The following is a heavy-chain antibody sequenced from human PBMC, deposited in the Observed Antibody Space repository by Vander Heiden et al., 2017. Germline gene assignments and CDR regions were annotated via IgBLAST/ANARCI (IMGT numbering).Heavy chain of an antibody. V-gene: IGHV2-5*02. CDR2: VYWDDDT. J-gene: IGHJ3*02. D-gene: IGHD3-16*01. CDR3: AQRLWSSSYDHEAIDI. CDR1: GFSSRLRGVG. Sequence: QITLKESGPTLVNPTQTPTLTYTASGFSSRLRGVGVGSIRQPPGKGLEWLAHVYWDDDTRYSPSLKSRLSITREASKDQVVLTMTSMEPVDTGTYYCAQRLWSSSYDHEAIDIWGQGTLVTVSS.